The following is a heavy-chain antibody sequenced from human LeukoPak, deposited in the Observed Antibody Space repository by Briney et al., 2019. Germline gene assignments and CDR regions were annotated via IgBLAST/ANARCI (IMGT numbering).Heavy chain of an antibody. CDR2: IYSGGST. Sequence: PGGSLTLSCAASGFTVSSNYMSWVRQAPGKGLEWVSVIYSGGSTYYADSVKGRFTISRDNAKNSLYLQMNSLRAEDTAVYYCARENYGDSFYYYYGMDVWGQGTTVTVSS. V-gene: IGHV3-53*01. CDR3: ARENYGDSFYYYYGMDV. J-gene: IGHJ6*02. CDR1: GFTVSSNY. D-gene: IGHD4-17*01.